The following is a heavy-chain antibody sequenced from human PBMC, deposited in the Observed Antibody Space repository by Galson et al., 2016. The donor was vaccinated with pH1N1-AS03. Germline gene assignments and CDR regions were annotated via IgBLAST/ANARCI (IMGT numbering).Heavy chain of an antibody. Sequence: SLRLSCAASGFTVTDNYMSWVRQAPGKGLEWVSVMYRSGDTDYADSVRGRFTVSRDDSTNPVYLQMNSLRAEDTAVYYCARTPHKIGGENYGECYHWGQGTLVTVSS. CDR2: MYRSGDT. J-gene: IGHJ5*02. D-gene: IGHD3-16*01. CDR3: ARTPHKIGGENYGECYH. CDR1: GFTVTDNY. V-gene: IGHV3-53*01.